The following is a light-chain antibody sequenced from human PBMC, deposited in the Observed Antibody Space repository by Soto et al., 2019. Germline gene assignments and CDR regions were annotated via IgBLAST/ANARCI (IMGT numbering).Light chain of an antibody. CDR1: SSNIGSND. J-gene: IGLJ1*01. CDR3: AALDYSLSGHV. Sequence: QSVLTQPPSASETPGQRVTSSGSGSSSNIGSNDVYWYQQLPGTAPKLLIYRTDPRPSGVRDRFSGSMSGTSASLAISGLRSYDDADYYGAALDYSLSGHVFGNGTKVTVL. V-gene: IGLV1-47*01. CDR2: RTD.